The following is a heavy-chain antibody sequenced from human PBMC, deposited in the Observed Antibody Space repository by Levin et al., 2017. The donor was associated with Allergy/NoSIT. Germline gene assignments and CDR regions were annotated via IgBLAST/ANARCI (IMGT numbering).Heavy chain of an antibody. CDR2: IGTAGDT. D-gene: IGHD3-10*01. Sequence: ASVKVSCAASGFTFSSYDMHWVRQATGKGLEWVSAIGTAGDTYYPGSVKGRFTISRENAKNSLYLQMNSLRAGDTAVYYCARAAYYGSGSYFWGDYYGMDVWGQGTTVTVSS. V-gene: IGHV3-13*01. J-gene: IGHJ6*02. CDR3: ARAAYYGSGSYFWGDYYGMDV. CDR1: GFTFSSYD.